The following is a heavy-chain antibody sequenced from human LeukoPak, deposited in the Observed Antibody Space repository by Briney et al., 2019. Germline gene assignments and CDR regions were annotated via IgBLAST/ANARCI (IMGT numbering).Heavy chain of an antibody. V-gene: IGHV1-2*02. J-gene: IGHJ5*02. CDR2: VNPNSGGT. D-gene: IGHD6-6*01. CDR3: ARGVIYSSSSGWFDP. Sequence: ASVKVSCKSSGYTFTGYYMHLVRQAPGLGLDWMGWVNPNSGGTNYAQKFQGRVTMTRDTSISTAYMELSRLRSDDTAVYYCARGVIYSSSSGWFDPWGQGTLVTVSS. CDR1: GYTFTGYY.